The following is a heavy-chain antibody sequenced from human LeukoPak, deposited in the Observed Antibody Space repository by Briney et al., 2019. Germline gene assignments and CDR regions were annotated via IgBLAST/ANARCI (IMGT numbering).Heavy chain of an antibody. D-gene: IGHD2-15*01. CDR2: ISGSGNNT. Sequence: PGGSLRLSCAAAGFTFGSYAMSWVRQTPGKGLEWVSTISGSGNNTYYADSVKGRFTISRDSSRNTMYLQMNSLRAEDTAVYYCVKVPASRWFFDYWGQGTLVTVSS. CDR1: GFTFGSYA. CDR3: VKVPASRWFFDY. J-gene: IGHJ4*02. V-gene: IGHV3-23*01.